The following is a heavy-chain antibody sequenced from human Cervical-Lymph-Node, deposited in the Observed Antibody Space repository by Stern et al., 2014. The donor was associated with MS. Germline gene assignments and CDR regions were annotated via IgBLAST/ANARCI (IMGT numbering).Heavy chain of an antibody. CDR2: VYHCGAA. CDR1: GGSILRTDW. D-gene: IGHD3-9*01. CDR3: ASRTLTFPYYFDS. Sequence: QVQLVQSGPGLVKPSGTLSLTCAVSGGSILRTDWWSWVRQPPREGLEWIAEVYHCGAANYSPSLKSRSTTSVDKSKNQFSLNLTSVTAADTALYYCASRTLTFPYYFDSWGQGTLVTVSS. V-gene: IGHV4-4*02. J-gene: IGHJ4*02.